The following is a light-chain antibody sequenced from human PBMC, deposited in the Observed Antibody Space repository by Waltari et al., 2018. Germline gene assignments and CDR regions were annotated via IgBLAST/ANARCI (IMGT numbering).Light chain of an antibody. CDR1: QGISNW. J-gene: IGKJ2*01. CDR3: QQYDTAPPYT. V-gene: IGKV1-12*01. Sequence: DIQMTQSPSSLSASVGARVTITCRASQGISNWLAWYQQKPGHAPKLLIYRASSLQSGVASRFSGSGSGTDFTLTISSLQPEDFATYFCQQYDTAPPYTFGQGTKVEIK. CDR2: RAS.